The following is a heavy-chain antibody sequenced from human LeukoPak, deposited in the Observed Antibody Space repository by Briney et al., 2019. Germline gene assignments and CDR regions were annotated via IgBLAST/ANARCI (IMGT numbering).Heavy chain of an antibody. J-gene: IGHJ4*02. Sequence: GTLRLSCAASGFTFSSHGMSWIRQTPGKGLEWIGEINHSGSTNYNPSLKSRVNISLDTSKNQVSLRLNFVTAADTALYFCHMVRGGGYFDYWGQGTLVTVSS. V-gene: IGHV4-34*08. CDR3: HMVRGGGYFDY. CDR2: INHSGST. CDR1: GFTFSSHG. D-gene: IGHD3-10*01.